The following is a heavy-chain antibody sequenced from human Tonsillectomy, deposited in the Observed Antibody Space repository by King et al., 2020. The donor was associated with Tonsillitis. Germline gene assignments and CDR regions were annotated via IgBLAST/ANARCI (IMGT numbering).Heavy chain of an antibody. D-gene: IGHD2/OR15-2a*01. CDR2: IYYSGNT. V-gene: IGHV4-31*03. CDR1: GGSISSGNYY. CDR3: ARTINSSPYFYYYYYMDV. J-gene: IGHJ6*03. Sequence: QLQESGPGLVKPSQTLSLTCTVSGGSISSGNYYWSWIRQHPGKGLEWIGYIYYSGNTFYNPSLKSRATISVDTSENHFSLKLSSVTAADTAVYYCARTINSSPYFYYYYYMDVWGKGTTVTVSS.